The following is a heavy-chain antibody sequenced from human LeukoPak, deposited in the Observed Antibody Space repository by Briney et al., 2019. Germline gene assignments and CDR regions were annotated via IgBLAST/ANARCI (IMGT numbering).Heavy chain of an antibody. J-gene: IGHJ4*02. CDR2: INQYGSEK. V-gene: IGHV3-7*01. D-gene: IGHD3-16*01. Sequence: PGGSLRLSCAASGFTFSDYYMSWVRQAPGKGLEWVASINQYGSEKYYVDSVKGRFTISRDNAKDSLYLQMNSLRDEDTAVYYCARSLGDDWGQGTLVTVSS. CDR3: ARSLGDD. CDR1: GFTFSDYY.